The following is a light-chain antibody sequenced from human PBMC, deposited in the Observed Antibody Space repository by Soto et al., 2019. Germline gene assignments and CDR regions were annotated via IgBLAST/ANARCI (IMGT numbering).Light chain of an antibody. J-gene: IGKJ4*01. CDR1: QRVSSN. Sequence: EIVMTQSPATLSVSPGERATLSCRASQRVSSNLAWYQQKPGQAPMLLIYGASTSATSIPARFSGSGSGTEFTLNLSSMQSEDFAVYYCQQYNNWPPLTFGGGTKVEIK. V-gene: IGKV3-15*01. CDR2: GAS. CDR3: QQYNNWPPLT.